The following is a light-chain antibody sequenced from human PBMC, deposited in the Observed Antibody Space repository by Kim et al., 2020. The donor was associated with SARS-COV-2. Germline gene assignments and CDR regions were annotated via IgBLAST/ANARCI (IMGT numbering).Light chain of an antibody. CDR2: DAS. CDR3: QQYNSYSPT. V-gene: IGKV1-5*01. J-gene: IGKJ2*01. Sequence: SASVGDRVTITCRASQSIRSWLAWYQQKPGKAPKLLIYDASSLESGVPSRFGGSGSGTEFTLTISSLQPDDFATYYCQQYNSYSPTFGQGTKLEI. CDR1: QSIRSW.